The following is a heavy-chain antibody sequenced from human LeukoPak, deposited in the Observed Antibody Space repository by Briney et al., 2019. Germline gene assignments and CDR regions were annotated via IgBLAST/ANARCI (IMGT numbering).Heavy chain of an antibody. V-gene: IGHV1-69*05. CDR2: IIPIFGTA. J-gene: IGHJ3*02. Sequence: SVKVSCKASGGTFSSYAISWVRQAPGQGLEWMGGIIPIFGTANYAQKFQGRVTITTDESTSTAYMELSGLRSEDTAVYYCARDDEGYYDSSGFLDAFDIWGQGTMVTVSS. D-gene: IGHD3-22*01. CDR3: ARDDEGYYDSSGFLDAFDI. CDR1: GGTFSSYA.